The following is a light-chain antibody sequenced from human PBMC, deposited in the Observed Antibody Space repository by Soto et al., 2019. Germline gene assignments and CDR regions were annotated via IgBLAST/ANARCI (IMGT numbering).Light chain of an antibody. V-gene: IGKV3-20*01. Sequence: EIVLTQSPGTLSLSPGERATLSCRASQSVSSSSYLAWYQQKPGQAPRLLIYGASSRATGIPDRFIGSGSGTDFTLTISRLEPEDFAVYYCHQYGSSPSYTFGQGTKLEIK. J-gene: IGKJ2*01. CDR3: HQYGSSPSYT. CDR2: GAS. CDR1: QSVSSSSY.